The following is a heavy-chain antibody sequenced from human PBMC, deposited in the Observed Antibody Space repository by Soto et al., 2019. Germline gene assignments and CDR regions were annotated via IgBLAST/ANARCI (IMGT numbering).Heavy chain of an antibody. J-gene: IGHJ6*03. Sequence: QVQLVQSGAEVKKPGASVKVSCKAYGYTFTSYGISWVRPAPGQGLDWMGWISAYNGNTNYSQKLQGRVSMTTDTSTSTDYRELRRLRSDDTAMYYCAGGRSRYNRSRRPEYYYYRDVWDKGTTV. CDR2: ISAYNGNT. CDR1: GYTFTSYG. CDR3: AGGRSRYNRSRRPEYYYYRDV. V-gene: IGHV1-18*01. D-gene: IGHD3-10*01.